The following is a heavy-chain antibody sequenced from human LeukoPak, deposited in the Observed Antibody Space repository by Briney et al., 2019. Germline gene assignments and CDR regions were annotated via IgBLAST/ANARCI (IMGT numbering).Heavy chain of an antibody. CDR3: ARADGYNLIDY. CDR1: GYTFTVYY. D-gene: IGHD5-24*01. J-gene: IGHJ4*02. CDR2: INPNSGGT. V-gene: IGHV1-2*04. Sequence: ASVNVSCKSSGYTFTVYYMHWVRQAPGQGLEWMGWINPNSGGTNYAQKFQGWVTMTRDTSISTAYMELSRLRSDDTAVYYCARADGYNLIDYWGQGTLVTVSS.